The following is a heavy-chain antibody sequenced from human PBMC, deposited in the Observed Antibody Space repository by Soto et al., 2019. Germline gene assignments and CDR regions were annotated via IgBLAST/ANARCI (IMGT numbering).Heavy chain of an antibody. J-gene: IGHJ4*02. CDR1: GFTFSSFA. CDR3: AGVYYGGNSVNNY. D-gene: IGHD2-8*01. V-gene: IGHV3-30-3*01. Sequence: PGGSLRLSCAGSGFTFSSFAMSWVRQAPGKGLEWVAATSYGGSNKYYADSVKGRFIISRDNSKNTLDLLLNTLRAEDTAVYYCAGVYYGGNSVNNYWGQGTPVTVSS. CDR2: TSYGGSNK.